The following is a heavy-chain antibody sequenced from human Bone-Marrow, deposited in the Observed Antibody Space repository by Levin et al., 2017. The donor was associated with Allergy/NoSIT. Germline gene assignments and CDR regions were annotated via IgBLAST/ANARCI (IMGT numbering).Heavy chain of an antibody. D-gene: IGHD3-16*02. V-gene: IGHV3-15*01. CDR1: GFTFSNAW. CDR2: IKSKTDGETA. J-gene: IGHJ4*02. CDR3: STDDYVWGSYRLDYFDY. Sequence: TAGGSLRLSCAASGFTFSNAWMRWVRQAPGKGLECVGRIKSKTDGETADYAAPVKGRFTISRDDSENTLYLQMNSLKTEDTGVYYCSTDDYVWGSYRLDYFDYWGQGTLVTVSS.